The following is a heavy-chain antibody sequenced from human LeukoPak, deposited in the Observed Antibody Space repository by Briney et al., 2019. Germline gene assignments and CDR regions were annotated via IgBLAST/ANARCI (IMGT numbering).Heavy chain of an antibody. D-gene: IGHD6-13*01. CDR1: GFTFSNYW. J-gene: IGHJ4*02. Sequence: PGGSLRLSCAASGFTFSNYWMHWVRQAPGKGLVWVSRINSDGINTSYADSVKGRFTISRDNSKNTLYLQMNSLRAEDTAVYYCAKERSGYSSSWYGSDVGFDYWGQGTLVTVSS. CDR2: INSDGINT. CDR3: AKERSGYSSSWYGSDVGFDY. V-gene: IGHV3-74*01.